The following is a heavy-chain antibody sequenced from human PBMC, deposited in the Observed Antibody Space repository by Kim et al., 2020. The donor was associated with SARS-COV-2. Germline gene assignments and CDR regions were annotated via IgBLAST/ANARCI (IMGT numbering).Heavy chain of an antibody. D-gene: IGHD6-13*01. J-gene: IGHJ4*02. V-gene: IGHV5-10-1*01. CDR3: ARAIAAADAFDY. Sequence: SYRPSFQGHVTISADKSISTAYLQWSSLKASDTAMYYCARAIAAADAFDYWGQGTLVTVSS.